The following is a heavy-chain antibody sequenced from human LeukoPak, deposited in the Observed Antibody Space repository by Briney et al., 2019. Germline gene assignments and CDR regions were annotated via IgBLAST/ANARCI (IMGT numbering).Heavy chain of an antibody. CDR3: ARANYDFWSGYGNWFDP. J-gene: IGHJ5*02. Sequence: ASVKVSCKASGYTFTSYDINWVRQATGQGLEWMGWMNPNSGNTGYAKKFQGRVTITRNTSISTAYMELSSLRSEDTAVYYCARANYDFWSGYGNWFDPWGQGTLVTVSS. CDR2: MNPNSGNT. V-gene: IGHV1-8*03. CDR1: GYTFTSYD. D-gene: IGHD3-3*01.